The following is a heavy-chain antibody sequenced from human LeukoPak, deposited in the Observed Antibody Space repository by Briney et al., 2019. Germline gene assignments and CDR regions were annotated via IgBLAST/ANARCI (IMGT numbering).Heavy chain of an antibody. Sequence: SETLSLTCTVSGGSISSYYWSWIRQPPGKGLEWIGYIYYSGSTNYNPSLKSRVTISVDTSKNQFSLKLSSVTAADTAAYYCAGRSVTTWGHDAFDIWGQGTMVTVSS. CDR3: AGRSVTTWGHDAFDI. CDR1: GGSISSYY. CDR2: IYYSGST. V-gene: IGHV4-59*01. J-gene: IGHJ3*02. D-gene: IGHD4-17*01.